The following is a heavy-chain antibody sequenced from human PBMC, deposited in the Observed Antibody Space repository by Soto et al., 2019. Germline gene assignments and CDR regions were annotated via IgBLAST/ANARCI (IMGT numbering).Heavy chain of an antibody. CDR1: GDSISSSY. V-gene: IGHV4-59*12. D-gene: IGHD3-22*01. J-gene: IGHJ6*02. Sequence: PSETLSLTCTVSGDSISSSYWSWIRQSPGKGLEWIGYIYYSGFTNYNPSLKSRVTISVDTSKNQFSLKLSSVTAADTAVYYCARSPDSSGYYPRWYYYGMDVWGQGTTVTVSS. CDR3: ARSPDSSGYYPRWYYYGMDV. CDR2: IYYSGFT.